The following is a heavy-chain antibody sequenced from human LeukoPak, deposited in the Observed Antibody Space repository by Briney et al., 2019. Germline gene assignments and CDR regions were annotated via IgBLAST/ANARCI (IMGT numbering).Heavy chain of an antibody. J-gene: IGHJ4*02. CDR2: IYNSRTT. V-gene: IGHV4-59*08. CDR1: GDSISSYY. CDR3: ARRGSGWWNSDY. D-gene: IGHD6-19*01. Sequence: SETLSLTCTVSGDSISSYYWSWIRQPPGEGLEWIGYIYNSRTTNYNPSLKSRVTISVDTSKNQFSLKLSSVTAADTAMYYCARRGSGWWNSDYWGQGTLVTVSS.